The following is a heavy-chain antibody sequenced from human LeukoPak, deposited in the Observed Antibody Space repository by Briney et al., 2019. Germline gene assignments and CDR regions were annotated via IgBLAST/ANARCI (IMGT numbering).Heavy chain of an antibody. CDR2: MNHNSGNT. CDR1: GYPFTGFD. CDR3: VRGNSGSYYLY. V-gene: IGHV1-8*02. J-gene: IGHJ4*02. D-gene: IGHD1-26*01. Sequence: ASVKVSFKASGYPFTGFDINWVRPVPGQGLWWMGWMNHNSGNTGFVQKFQGRLILTRDASMNTAYMELSSLTSDDTAVYYCVRGNSGSYYLYWGQGTLVTVSS.